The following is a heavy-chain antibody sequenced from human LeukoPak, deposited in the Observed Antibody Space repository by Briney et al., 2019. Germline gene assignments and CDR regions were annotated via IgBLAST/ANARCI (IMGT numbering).Heavy chain of an antibody. CDR2: TYYRSKWYN. V-gene: IGHV6-1*01. J-gene: IGHJ3*02. CDR3: ARAAIAVAGTGDAFDI. Sequence: SQTLLLTCAISGDSVSSNSAAWNWIRQSPSRGLEWLGRTYYRSKWYNDYAVSVKSRITINPDTSKKPFSLQLNSVTPEDAAVYYCARAAIAVAGTGDAFDIWGQGTMVTVSS. CDR1: GDSVSSNSAA. D-gene: IGHD6-19*01.